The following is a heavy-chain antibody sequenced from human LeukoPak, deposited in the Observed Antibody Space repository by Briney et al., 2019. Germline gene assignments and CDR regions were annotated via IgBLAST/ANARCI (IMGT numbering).Heavy chain of an antibody. V-gene: IGHV3-21*01. CDR3: ARDLTEERFLEWFAYYGMDV. D-gene: IGHD3-3*01. CDR2: ISSSSSYI. CDR1: GFTFSSYS. J-gene: IGHJ6*02. Sequence: GGSLRLSCAASGFTFSSYSMNWVRQVPGKGLEWVSSISSSSSYIYYADSVKGRFTISRDNAKNSLYLQMNSLRAEDTAVYYCARDLTEERFLEWFAYYGMDVWGQGTTVTVSS.